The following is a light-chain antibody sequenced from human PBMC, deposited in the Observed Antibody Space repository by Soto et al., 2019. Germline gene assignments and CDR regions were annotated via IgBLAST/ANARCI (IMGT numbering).Light chain of an antibody. CDR3: QHYNDYSRV. Sequence: DIQMTQSPSTLSASIGDTDTITCRTSQSVDTWLAWYQHRAGKAPKLLIYRASSLATGVPSRFSGSGSGTAFTLTITSLQSDDFATYYCQHYNDYSRVFGQGTQVEIK. V-gene: IGKV1-5*03. CDR2: RAS. J-gene: IGKJ1*01. CDR1: QSVDTW.